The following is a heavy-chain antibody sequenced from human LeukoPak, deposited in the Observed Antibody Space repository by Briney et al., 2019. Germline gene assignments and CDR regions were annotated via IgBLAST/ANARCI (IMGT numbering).Heavy chain of an antibody. CDR2: IIPIFGSA. CDR3: ARSDPAVAGLYGMDV. Sequence: ASVKVSCKASGGPFSSYAISWVRQAPGKGLDWMGGIIPIFGSANYAQKFQGRVTITADESTSTAYMELSSLRSEDTAVYYCARSDPAVAGLYGMDVWGQGTTVTVSS. D-gene: IGHD6-19*01. CDR1: GGPFSSYA. V-gene: IGHV1-69*13. J-gene: IGHJ6*02.